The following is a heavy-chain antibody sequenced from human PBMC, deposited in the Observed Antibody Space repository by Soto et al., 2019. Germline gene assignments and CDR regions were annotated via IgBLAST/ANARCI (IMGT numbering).Heavy chain of an antibody. CDR1: GFTFSNAW. CDR3: ARDTNGLHY. V-gene: IGHV3-15*07. J-gene: IGHJ4*02. Sequence: GGSLRLSCAASGFTFSNAWMNWVRQAPGKGLEWVGRIKSKTDGGTTDYAAPVKGRFTISRDDSKNTMYLQMNSLTADDTAVYYCARDTNGLHYWGQGTLVTVSS. CDR2: IKSKTDGGTT. D-gene: IGHD2-8*01.